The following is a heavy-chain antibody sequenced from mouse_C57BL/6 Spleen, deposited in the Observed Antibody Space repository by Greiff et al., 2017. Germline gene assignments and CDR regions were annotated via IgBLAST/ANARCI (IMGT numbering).Heavy chain of an antibody. V-gene: IGHV1-50*01. J-gene: IGHJ4*01. D-gene: IGHD1-1*01. CDR3: ARYGSSPYAMDY. CDR1: GYTFTSYW. Sequence: QVQLQQPGAELVKPGASVKLSCKASGYTFTSYWMQWVKQRPGQGLEWIGEIDPSDSYTNSNQKFKGKATLTVDTSSSTAYMQLSSLTSEDSAVYYCARYGSSPYAMDYWGQGTSVTVSS. CDR2: IDPSDSYT.